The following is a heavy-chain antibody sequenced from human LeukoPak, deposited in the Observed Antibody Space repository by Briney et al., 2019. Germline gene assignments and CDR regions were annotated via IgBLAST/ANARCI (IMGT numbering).Heavy chain of an antibody. CDR3: AREGFWSGYYRYYYYMDV. V-gene: IGHV3-48*03. Sequence: GGSPRLSCAASGFTFSSYEMNWVRQAPGKGLEWVSYISSSGSTIYYADSVKGRFTISRDNAKNSLYLQMNSLRAEDTAVYYCAREGFWSGYYRYYYYMDVWGKGTTVTVSS. CDR1: GFTFSSYE. CDR2: ISSSGSTI. J-gene: IGHJ6*03. D-gene: IGHD3-3*01.